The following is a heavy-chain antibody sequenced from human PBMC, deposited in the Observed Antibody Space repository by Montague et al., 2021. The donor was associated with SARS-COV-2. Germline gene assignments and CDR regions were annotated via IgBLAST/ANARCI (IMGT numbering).Heavy chain of an antibody. CDR3: ARNPEYSSGGGPNWYFDL. Sequence: PALVNPTQTLTLTCTFSGFSVSTSGLCVSWIRQPPGKALEWLALIDWDDDTYYSTSLKTRLAISKDTSKNQVVLTMTDMDPMDTGTYYCARNPEYSSGGGPNWYFDLWGRGTLVTVPS. D-gene: IGHD6-19*01. CDR2: IDWDDDT. CDR1: GFSVSTSGLC. J-gene: IGHJ2*01. V-gene: IGHV2-70*01.